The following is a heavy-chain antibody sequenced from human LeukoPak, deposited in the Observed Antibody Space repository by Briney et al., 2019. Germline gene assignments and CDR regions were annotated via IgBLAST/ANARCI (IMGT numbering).Heavy chain of an antibody. D-gene: IGHD6-13*01. CDR3: ARDPYSSSWWYFDP. J-gene: IGHJ2*01. CDR1: GGSISSYY. Sequence: KPSETLSLTCTVSGGSISSYYWSWIRQPPGKGLEWIGYIYYSGSTNYNPSLKSRVTISVDTSKNQFSLKLSSVTAADTAVYYCARDPYSSSWWYFDPWGRGTLVTVSS. V-gene: IGHV4-59*01. CDR2: IYYSGST.